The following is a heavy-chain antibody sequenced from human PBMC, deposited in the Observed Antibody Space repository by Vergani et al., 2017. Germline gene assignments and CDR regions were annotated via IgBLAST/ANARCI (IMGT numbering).Heavy chain of an antibody. J-gene: IGHJ4*02. D-gene: IGHD6-6*01. CDR2: ISPDSGDT. CDR1: GYTFTRTG. CDR3: ARDQQVFQFGDLDY. Sequence: QIQMVQSGAEVKKPGASVKVSCKASGYTFTRTGISWVRQAPGQGLEWMAWISPDSGDTKYSQKFQGRVTLTTDILTDTAYMEMQSLTSDDSAVYYYARDQQVFQFGDLDYWGQGTLVIVSS. V-gene: IGHV1-18*01.